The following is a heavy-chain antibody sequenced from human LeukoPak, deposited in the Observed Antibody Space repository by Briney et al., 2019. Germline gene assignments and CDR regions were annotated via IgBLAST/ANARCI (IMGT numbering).Heavy chain of an antibody. J-gene: IGHJ6*02. CDR3: ARIACTGGNCKPYYYHGLDV. CDR2: IWYDGSIK. D-gene: IGHD4-23*01. V-gene: IGHV3-33*01. CDR1: GFTFSTYG. Sequence: GGSLRLSCAASGFTFSTYGMHWVRQAPGKGLEWVAVIWYDGSIKYYADSVKGRFTFSRDNSKSTMYLQMNSLRAEDTAVYYCARIACTGGNCKPYYYHGLDVWGQGTTVTVSS.